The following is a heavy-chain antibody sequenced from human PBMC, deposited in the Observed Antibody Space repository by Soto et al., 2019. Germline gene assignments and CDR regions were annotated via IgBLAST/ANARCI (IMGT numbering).Heavy chain of an antibody. CDR2: IDGRGGSP. CDR3: ASHDWRNWFDP. J-gene: IGHJ5*02. Sequence: EVQLLESGGDLVQPGGSLRLSCAASGITFSTSAMSWVRQAPGKGLEWVSTIDGRGGSPYYADSVKGRFSISRDNSKITVFLQMNRLRVEDTAIYYGASHDWRNWFDPWGQGTLVTVSS. D-gene: IGHD3-9*01. V-gene: IGHV3-23*01. CDR1: GITFSTSA.